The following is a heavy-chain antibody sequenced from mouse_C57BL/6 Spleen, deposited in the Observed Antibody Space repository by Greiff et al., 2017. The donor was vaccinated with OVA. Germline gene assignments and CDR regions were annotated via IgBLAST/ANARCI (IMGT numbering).Heavy chain of an antibody. CDR2: ISSGSSTI. D-gene: IGHD1-1*02. CDR3: ASGGTGAMDY. CDR1: GFTFSDYG. Sequence: DVMLVESGGGLVKPGGSLKLSCAASGFTFSDYGMHWVRQAPEKGLEWVAYISSGSSTIYYADTVKGRFTISRDNAKNTLFLQMTSLRSEDTAMYYCASGGTGAMDYWGQGTSVTVSS. J-gene: IGHJ4*01. V-gene: IGHV5-17*01.